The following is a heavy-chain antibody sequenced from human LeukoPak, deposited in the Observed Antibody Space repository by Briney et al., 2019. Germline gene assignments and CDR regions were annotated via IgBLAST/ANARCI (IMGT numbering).Heavy chain of an antibody. CDR2: INDRGST. V-gene: IGHV4-34*01. CDR1: GGPFSGYY. J-gene: IGHJ5*02. Sequence: SETLSLICAVYGGPFSGYYWNWIRQPPGKGLEWIGEINDRGSTNYNPSLKSRLTISVDSSKNQFSLKLSSVTAADTAVYYCARRPTRLMIVVVITGGWFDPWGQGTLVTVSS. CDR3: ARRPTRLMIVVVITGGWFDP. D-gene: IGHD3-22*01.